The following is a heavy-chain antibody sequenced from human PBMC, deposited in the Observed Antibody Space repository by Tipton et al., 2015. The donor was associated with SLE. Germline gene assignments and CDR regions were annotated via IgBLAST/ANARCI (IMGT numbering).Heavy chain of an antibody. Sequence: TLSLTCAVYGGSFSGYYWSWIRQPPGKGLEWIGEINHSGSTNYNPSLKGRVTISVDTSKNQFSLKLSSVTAADTAVYYCASGCGGDCYLYFDYWGQGTLVTVSS. CDR2: INHSGST. D-gene: IGHD2-21*02. CDR3: ASGCGGDCYLYFDY. J-gene: IGHJ4*02. V-gene: IGHV4-34*01. CDR1: GGSFSGYY.